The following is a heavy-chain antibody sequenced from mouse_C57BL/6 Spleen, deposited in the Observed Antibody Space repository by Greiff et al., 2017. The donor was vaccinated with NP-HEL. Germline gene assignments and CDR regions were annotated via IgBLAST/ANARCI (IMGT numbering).Heavy chain of an antibody. CDR1: GYTFTSYW. D-gene: IGHD2-5*01. CDR2: IHPNSGST. J-gene: IGHJ4*01. V-gene: IGHV1-64*01. CDR3: ASRYSNYGVYAMDY. Sequence: QVQLQQPGAELVKPGASVKLSCKASGYTFTSYWMHWVKQRPGQGLEWIGMIHPNSGSTNYNEKFKSKATLTVDKSSSTAYMPLSSLTSEDSAAYYGASRYSNYGVYAMDYWGQGTSVTVAS.